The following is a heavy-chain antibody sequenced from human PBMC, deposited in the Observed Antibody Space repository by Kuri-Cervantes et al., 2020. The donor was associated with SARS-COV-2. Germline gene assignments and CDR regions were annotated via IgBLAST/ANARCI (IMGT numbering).Heavy chain of an antibody. CDR3: ARDLTLSSGGYYYYYYMDV. CDR2: ISYDGSNK. J-gene: IGHJ6*03. D-gene: IGHD6-6*01. Sequence: GGSLRLSCAASGFTFSSYAMHWVRQAPGKGLEWVAVISYDGSNKYYADSVKGRFTISRDNPKNSLYLQMNSLRAEDTAVYYCARDLTLSSGGYYYYYYMDVWGKGTTVTVSS. V-gene: IGHV3-30-3*01. CDR1: GFTFSSYA.